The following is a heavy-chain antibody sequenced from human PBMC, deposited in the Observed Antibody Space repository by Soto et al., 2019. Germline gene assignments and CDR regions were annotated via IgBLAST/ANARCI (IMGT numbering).Heavy chain of an antibody. CDR3: AKWVSRGPDPPDFFGVVTN. D-gene: IGHD3-3*01. CDR1: GFTFSNYG. Sequence: GGSLRLSCAASGFTFSNYGMHWVRQAPGKGLEWVAVIWYDGSNKYYADSVKGRFTISRDNSKNTLYLQMNSLRAEDTAVYYCAKWVSRGPDPPDFFGVVTNWGQGTLVTVSS. CDR2: IWYDGSNK. V-gene: IGHV3-33*06. J-gene: IGHJ4*02.